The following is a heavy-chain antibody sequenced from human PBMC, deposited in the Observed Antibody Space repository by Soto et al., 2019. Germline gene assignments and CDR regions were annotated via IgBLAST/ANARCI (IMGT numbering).Heavy chain of an antibody. CDR3: AKTTSYSNYRVPTWFDP. D-gene: IGHD4-4*01. CDR1: GYTFTSYY. Sequence: ASVKVSCKASGYTFTSYYMHWVRQAPGQGLEWMGIINPSGGSTSYAQKFQGRVTMTRDTSTSTVYMELSSLRSEDTAVYYCAKTTSYSNYRVPTWFDPWGQGTLVTVSS. J-gene: IGHJ5*02. CDR2: INPSGGST. V-gene: IGHV1-46*01.